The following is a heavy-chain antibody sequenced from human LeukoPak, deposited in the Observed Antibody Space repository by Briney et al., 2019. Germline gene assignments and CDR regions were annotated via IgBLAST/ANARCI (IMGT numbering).Heavy chain of an antibody. D-gene: IGHD5-18*01. CDR2: ISGDGGSI. Sequence: GGSLRLSCAASGFTFDDYAIYWVRQGPGKGLEWVSLISGDGGSIYYADSVKGRFIISRDNAKNSLYLQMNSLRAEDTAVYYCARDFRDSYGYRYFDLWGRGTLVTVSS. CDR3: ARDFRDSYGYRYFDL. CDR1: GFTFDDYA. V-gene: IGHV3-43*02. J-gene: IGHJ2*01.